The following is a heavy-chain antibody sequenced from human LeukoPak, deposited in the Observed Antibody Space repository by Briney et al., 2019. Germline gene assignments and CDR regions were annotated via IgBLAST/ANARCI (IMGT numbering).Heavy chain of an antibody. CDR2: LSGSSRST. CDR3: AKGICDMDV. J-gene: IGHJ6*02. V-gene: IGHV3-23*01. Sequence: GGSLRLSCAASGFTFSSYAMSWVRQAPGKGLEWVSTLSGSSRSTYYADSVKGRFAISRDNSKNTLYLQMNSLRAEDTAVYFCAKGICDMDVWGQGTTVTVSS. CDR1: GFTFSSYA.